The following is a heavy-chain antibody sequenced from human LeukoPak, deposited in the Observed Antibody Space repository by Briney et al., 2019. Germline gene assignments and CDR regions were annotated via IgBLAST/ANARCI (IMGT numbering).Heavy chain of an antibody. CDR2: ISAYNGNT. D-gene: IGHD3-9*01. CDR1: GYTFTSHG. V-gene: IGHV1-18*01. J-gene: IGHJ4*02. CDR3: ARVYYDILTGYYPSDLDY. Sequence: ASVKVSCKASGYTFTSHGISWVRQAPGQGLEWMGWISAYNGNTNYAQKLQGRVTMATDTSTSTAYMELRSLRSDDTAVYYCARVYYDILTGYYPSDLDYWGQGTLVTVSS.